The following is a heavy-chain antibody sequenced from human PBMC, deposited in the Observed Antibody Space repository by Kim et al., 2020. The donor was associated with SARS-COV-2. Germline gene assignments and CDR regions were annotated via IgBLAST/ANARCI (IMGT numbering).Heavy chain of an antibody. CDR3: ARDTKSIMITFGGVIVDY. Sequence: ASVKVSCKASGYTFTSYGISWVRQAPGQGLEWMGWISAYNGNTNYAQKLQGRVTMTTDTSTSTAYMELRSLRSDDTAVYYCARDTKSIMITFGGVIVDYWGQGTLVTVSS. J-gene: IGHJ4*02. CDR2: ISAYNGNT. CDR1: GYTFTSYG. D-gene: IGHD3-16*02. V-gene: IGHV1-18*04.